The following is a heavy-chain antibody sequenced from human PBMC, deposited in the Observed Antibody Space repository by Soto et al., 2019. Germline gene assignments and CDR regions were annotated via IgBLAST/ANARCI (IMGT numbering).Heavy chain of an antibody. D-gene: IGHD1-1*01. Sequence: HDGTANYYPSFERRVAISVDTSSNRFSLNLTSVTAADTAVYYCARAALYNRGHCWFDPWGQGTLVTVSS. CDR3: ARAALYNRGHCWFDP. J-gene: IGHJ5*02. V-gene: IGHV4-34*09. CDR2: HDGTA.